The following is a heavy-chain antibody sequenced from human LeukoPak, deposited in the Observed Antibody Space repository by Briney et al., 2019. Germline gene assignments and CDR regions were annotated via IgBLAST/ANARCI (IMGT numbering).Heavy chain of an antibody. D-gene: IGHD2-2*01. CDR1: GFTFSSYA. V-gene: IGHV3-23*01. CDR3: AKVALGYCSSTSCLERGDYYYYYMDV. J-gene: IGHJ6*03. CDR2: ISGSGGST. Sequence: PGRSLRLSCAATGFTFSSYAMSWVRQAPGKGLEWVSAISGSGGSTYYADSVKGRFTISRDNSKNTLYLQMNSLRAEDTAVYYCAKVALGYCSSTSCLERGDYYYYYMDVWGKGTTVTVSS.